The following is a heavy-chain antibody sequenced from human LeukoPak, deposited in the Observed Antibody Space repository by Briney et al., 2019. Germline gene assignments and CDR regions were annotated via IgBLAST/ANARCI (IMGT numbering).Heavy chain of an antibody. D-gene: IGHD6-19*01. J-gene: IGHJ4*02. CDR2: ISWNSGSI. CDR1: GFTFDDYA. Sequence: PGRSLRLSCAASGFTFDDYAMHWVRHAPGKGLEWVSGISWNSGSIGYADSVKGRFTISRDNAKNSLYLQMNSLRAEDTALYYCAKDSTMAGTLFDYWGQGTLVTVSS. CDR3: AKDSTMAGTLFDY. V-gene: IGHV3-9*01.